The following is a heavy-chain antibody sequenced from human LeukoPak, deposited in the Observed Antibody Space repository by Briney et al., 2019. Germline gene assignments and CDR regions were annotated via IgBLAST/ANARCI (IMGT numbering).Heavy chain of an antibody. J-gene: IGHJ3*02. V-gene: IGHV1-69*06. CDR1: GGTFSSYA. D-gene: IGHD3-22*01. CDR2: IIPIFGTA. Sequence: ASVKVSCKASGGTFSSYAISWVRQAPGQGLEWMGGIIPIFGTANYAQKFQGRVTITADKSTSTAYMELSSLRSEDTAVYYCARRRYYDSSAVAFDIWGQGTMVTVSS. CDR3: ARRRYYDSSAVAFDI.